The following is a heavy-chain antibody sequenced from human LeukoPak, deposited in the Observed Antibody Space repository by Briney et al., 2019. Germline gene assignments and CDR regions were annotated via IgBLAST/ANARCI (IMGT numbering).Heavy chain of an antibody. CDR3: ARDHEAGFDAFDI. V-gene: IGHV4-59*01. Sequence: SETLSLTCTVSGGSISSYYWSWIRQPPGKGLEWIGYIYYSGSTNYNPSLKSRVTISVDTSKNQFSLKLSSVTAADTAVYYCARDHEAGFDAFDIWGQGTMVTVSS. J-gene: IGHJ3*02. D-gene: IGHD6-19*01. CDR1: GGSISSYY. CDR2: IYYSGST.